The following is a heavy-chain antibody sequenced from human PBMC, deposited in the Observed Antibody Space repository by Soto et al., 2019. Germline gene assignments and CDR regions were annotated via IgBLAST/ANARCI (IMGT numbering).Heavy chain of an antibody. CDR3: ARRYGGNLDY. CDR1: GGSISSYY. V-gene: IGHV4-59*08. CDR2: IYYSGST. J-gene: IGHJ4*02. D-gene: IGHD1-26*01. Sequence: QVQLQESGPGLVKPSETLSLTCTVSGGSISSYYWSWIRQPPGKGLEWIGYIYYSGSTNYNPSLXSXVXIXXDTSKNQYPLKLSSVTAADTAVYHCARRYGGNLDYWGQGTLVTVSS.